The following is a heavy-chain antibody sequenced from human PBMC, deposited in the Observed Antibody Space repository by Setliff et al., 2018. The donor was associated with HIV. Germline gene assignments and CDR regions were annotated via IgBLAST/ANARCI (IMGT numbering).Heavy chain of an antibody. CDR3: ARALYGDYGGDINWFDP. D-gene: IGHD4-17*01. J-gene: IGHJ5*02. CDR2: INTNTGSP. Sequence: RASVKVSCKASGGTFSSYAISWVRQAPGQGLEWMGGINTNTGSPTYAQAFTGRFVFSVDTSVTTAYLQISSLKAEDTAVYYCARALYGDYGGDINWFDPWGQGTLVTVSS. CDR1: GGTFSSYA. V-gene: IGHV7-4-1*02.